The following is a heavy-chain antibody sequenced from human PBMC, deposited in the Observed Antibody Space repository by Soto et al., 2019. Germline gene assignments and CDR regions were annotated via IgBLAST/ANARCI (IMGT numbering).Heavy chain of an antibody. V-gene: IGHV3-23*01. CDR2: ISGGGTT. CDR3: AKGGGYFDD. J-gene: IGHJ4*01. CDR1: GFTFSSFA. Sequence: EVQLLESGGGLVQPGGSLRLSCAASGFTFSSFAMIWVRQAPGKGLEWVSSISGGGTTYYADYVKGRFTISRDNSKNTLYLQMNILRTEDTAVYYCAKGGGYFDDWGHGTLVTVSS. D-gene: IGHD3-16*01.